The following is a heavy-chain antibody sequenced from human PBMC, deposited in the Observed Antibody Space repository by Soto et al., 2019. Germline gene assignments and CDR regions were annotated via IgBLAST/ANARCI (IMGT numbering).Heavy chain of an antibody. J-gene: IGHJ4*02. D-gene: IGHD2-8*01. V-gene: IGHV1-69*13. CDR2: IIPLFGTV. Sequence: SVKVSCKAYGGTFSSYAISWVRQAPGQGLEWMGGIIPLFGTVNYAQKFQGRVTITADESTSTAYMELSSLRSEDTAVYYCAKHREVYAISTTIDYWGQGTLVTVSS. CDR3: AKHREVYAISTTIDY. CDR1: GGTFSSYA.